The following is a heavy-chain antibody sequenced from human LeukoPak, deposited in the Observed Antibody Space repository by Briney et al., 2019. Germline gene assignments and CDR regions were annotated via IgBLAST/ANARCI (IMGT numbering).Heavy chain of an antibody. V-gene: IGHV1-69*01. CDR1: GGAFSSYA. Sequence: ASVNVSFKASGGAFSSYAISWVRQAPGQGREWMGGIIPIFGTANYAQKFQGRVTITADESTSTAYMELSSLRSEDTAVYYCARGAERWYYDILTGYDYWGQGTLVTVSS. D-gene: IGHD3-9*01. CDR3: ARGAERWYYDILTGYDY. CDR2: IIPIFGTA. J-gene: IGHJ4*02.